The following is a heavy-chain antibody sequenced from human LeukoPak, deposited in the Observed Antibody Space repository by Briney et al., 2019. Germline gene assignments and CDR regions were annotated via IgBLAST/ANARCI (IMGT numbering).Heavy chain of an antibody. J-gene: IGHJ6*02. V-gene: IGHV1-18*01. D-gene: IGHD6-13*01. CDR1: GYTFTSYG. CDR3: ARDFYSSSWYGGDYYYGMDV. CDR2: ISAYNGNT. Sequence: ASVKVSCKASGYTFTSYGISWVRQAPGQGLEWMGWISAYNGNTNYAQKLQGRVTMTTDTSTSTAYMELRSLRSDDTAAYYCARDFYSSSWYGGDYYYGMDVWGQGTTVTVSS.